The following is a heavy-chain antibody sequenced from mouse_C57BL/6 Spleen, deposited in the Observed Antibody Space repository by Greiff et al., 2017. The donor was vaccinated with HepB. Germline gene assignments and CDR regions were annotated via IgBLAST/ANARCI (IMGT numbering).Heavy chain of an antibody. CDR1: GYTFTSYW. D-gene: IGHD4-1*01. Sequence: QVQLQQPGAELVMPGASVKLSCKASGYTFTSYWMHWVKQRPGQGLEWIGEIDPSDSYTNYNQKFKGKSTLTVDKSSSTAYMQLSSLTSEDSAVYYCARRGANWPWFAYWGQGTLVTVSA. CDR2: IDPSDSYT. V-gene: IGHV1-69*01. CDR3: ARRGANWPWFAY. J-gene: IGHJ3*01.